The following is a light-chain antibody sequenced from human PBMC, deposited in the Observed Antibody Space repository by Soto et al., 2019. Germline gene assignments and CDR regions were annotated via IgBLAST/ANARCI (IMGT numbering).Light chain of an antibody. V-gene: IGKV3-15*01. CDR2: GAS. Sequence: EIVFKQTPCAVSLSPGERATLSCRASQSVSSSYLAWYQQKPGQAPRLLIYGASTRATGIPARFSGNGSGTEYTLTISSLQSEDFAVYYCQQYNNWPPMTFGQGTRLEIK. J-gene: IGKJ5*01. CDR3: QQYNNWPPMT. CDR1: QSVSSSY.